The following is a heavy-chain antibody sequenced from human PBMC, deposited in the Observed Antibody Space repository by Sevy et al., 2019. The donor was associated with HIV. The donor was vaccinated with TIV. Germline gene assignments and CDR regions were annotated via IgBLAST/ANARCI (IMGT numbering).Heavy chain of an antibody. CDR1: GLTFTYAW. D-gene: IGHD2-8*02. V-gene: IGHV3-15*01. J-gene: IGHJ6*02. Sequence: GGSLRLSCAASGLTFTYAWMTWVRQAPGKGLEWVGRIKSKSDGGTTDYAAPVKGRFIISRDDSKNKLHLQMNSLKTEDTAVYYCSTDPIILLLVTDGMDVWGQGTPVTVSS. CDR3: STDPIILLLVTDGMDV. CDR2: IKSKSDGGTT.